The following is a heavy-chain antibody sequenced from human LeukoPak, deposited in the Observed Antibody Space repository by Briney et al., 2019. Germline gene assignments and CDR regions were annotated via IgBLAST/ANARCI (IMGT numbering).Heavy chain of an antibody. J-gene: IGHJ4*02. CDR1: GFTVSSNY. V-gene: IGHV3-53*01. D-gene: IGHD3-9*01. CDR2: IYSGGST. Sequence: GSLRLSCAASGFTVSSNYMSWVRQAPGKGLEWVSVIYSGGSTYYADSVKGRFTISRDNSKNTLYLQMNSLRAEDTAVYYCARDGILTGYYGTKYYLDYWGQGTLVTVSS. CDR3: ARDGILTGYYGTKYYLDY.